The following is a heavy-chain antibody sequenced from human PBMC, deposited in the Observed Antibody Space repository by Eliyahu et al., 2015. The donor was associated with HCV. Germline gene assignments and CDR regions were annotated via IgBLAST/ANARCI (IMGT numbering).Heavy chain of an antibody. J-gene: IGHJ4*02. Sequence: EVQLVESGGGWIQPGPGRSLRLXCTSSGFXFGXXALXWVRQAPGKGVEWVGFIRSKAYGGATEYAASVKGRFTISRDDSKSVAYLQMNSLKTEDTAVYYCTRVGRDDYYGSGSYVDYWGQGTLVTVSS. CDR1: GFXFGXXA. D-gene: IGHD3-10*01. V-gene: IGHV3-49*04. CDR2: IRSKAYGGAT. CDR3: TRVGRDDYYGSGSYVDY.